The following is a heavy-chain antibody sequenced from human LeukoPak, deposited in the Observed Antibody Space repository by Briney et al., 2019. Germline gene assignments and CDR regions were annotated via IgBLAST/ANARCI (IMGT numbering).Heavy chain of an antibody. D-gene: IGHD6-13*01. V-gene: IGHV3-33*01. CDR2: IWYDGSNK. J-gene: IGHJ4*02. Sequence: PGGSLRLSCAVSGFTFSTYWTSWVRQAPGKGLEWVAVIWYDGSNKYYADSVKGRFTISRDNSKNTLYLQMNSLRAEDTAVYYCARRARAAYHFDYWGQGTLVTVSS. CDR1: GFTFSTYW. CDR3: ARRARAAYHFDY.